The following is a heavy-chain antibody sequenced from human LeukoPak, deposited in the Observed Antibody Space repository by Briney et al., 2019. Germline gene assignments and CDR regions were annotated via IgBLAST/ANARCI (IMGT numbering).Heavy chain of an antibody. D-gene: IGHD6-13*01. V-gene: IGHV3-48*04. CDR2: ISSSSSSI. CDR1: GFTFSSYS. Sequence: GGSLRLSCAASGFTFSSYSMNWVRQAPGKGLEWVSYISSSSSSIYYADSVKGRFTISGDNAKNSLYLQMNSLRAEDTAVYYRVRVDNSGIAAAGTGYWGQGTLVTVSS. CDR3: VRVDNSGIAAAGTGY. J-gene: IGHJ4*02.